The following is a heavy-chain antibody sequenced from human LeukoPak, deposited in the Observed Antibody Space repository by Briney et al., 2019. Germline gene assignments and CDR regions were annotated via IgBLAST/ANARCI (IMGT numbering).Heavy chain of an antibody. V-gene: IGHV3-23*01. Sequence: GGSLRLSCAASGFTFSSYAMSWVRQAPGKGLEWVSAISGSGGSTYYADSVKGRFTISRDNSKNTLYLQMNSLRAEDTAVYYCAKPLAYCGGDCPENFDYWGQGTLVTVSS. CDR3: AKPLAYCGGDCPENFDY. J-gene: IGHJ4*02. CDR1: GFTFSSYA. D-gene: IGHD2-21*02. CDR2: ISGSGGST.